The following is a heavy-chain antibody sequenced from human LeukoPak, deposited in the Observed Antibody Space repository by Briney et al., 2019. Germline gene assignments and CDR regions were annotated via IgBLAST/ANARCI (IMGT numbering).Heavy chain of an antibody. V-gene: IGHV4-61*02. Sequence: PSETLSLTCTVSGVSITSGTYYWTWIRQPAGKGLEWIGRIYSTGRVNYNPSLKSRVTMLLDTSKNHLSLKLTSVTAADTAIYFCARASETAMITLWGQGTLVTVSS. D-gene: IGHD5-18*01. CDR3: ARASETAMITL. CDR2: IYSTGRV. J-gene: IGHJ4*02. CDR1: GVSITSGTYY.